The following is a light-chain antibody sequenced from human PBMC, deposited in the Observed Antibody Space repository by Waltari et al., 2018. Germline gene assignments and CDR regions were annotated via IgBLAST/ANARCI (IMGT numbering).Light chain of an antibody. J-gene: IGLJ2*01. CDR2: DVS. Sequence: QSALTQPASGSGSPGQSVTISCAGTSNDVGGYTCVSWYQEHPGQAPRVIIYDVSDRPSGVSHRFSGSKSGNTASLTISGLQAEDEADYYCSSQSSNDVVLFGGGTKLTVL. CDR3: SSQSSNDVVL. V-gene: IGLV2-14*01. CDR1: SNDVGGYTC.